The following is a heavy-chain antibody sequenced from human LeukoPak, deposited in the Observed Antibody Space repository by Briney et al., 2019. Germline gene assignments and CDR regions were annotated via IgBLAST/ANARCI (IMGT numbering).Heavy chain of an antibody. J-gene: IGHJ3*02. Sequence: GGSLRLSCAVSGFTFDDYGMSWVRQAPGKGLEWVSGINWNGGSTGYADSVKGRFTISRDNAKNSLYLQMNSLRAEDTAVYYCARGIVPAAFDIWGQGTMVTVSS. V-gene: IGHV3-20*04. CDR1: GFTFDDYG. CDR2: INWNGGST. CDR3: ARGIVPAAFDI. D-gene: IGHD2-2*01.